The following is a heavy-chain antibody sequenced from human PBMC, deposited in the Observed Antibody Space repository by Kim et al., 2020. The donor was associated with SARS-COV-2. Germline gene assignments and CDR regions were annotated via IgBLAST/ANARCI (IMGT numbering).Heavy chain of an antibody. Sequence: VKGRFTISRDNSKNTLYLQMNSLRAEDTAVYYCAKDFSNMHYYDSSGPGLYWGQGTLVTVSS. V-gene: IGHV3-30*02. CDR3: AKDFSNMHYYDSSGPGLY. D-gene: IGHD3-22*01. J-gene: IGHJ4*02.